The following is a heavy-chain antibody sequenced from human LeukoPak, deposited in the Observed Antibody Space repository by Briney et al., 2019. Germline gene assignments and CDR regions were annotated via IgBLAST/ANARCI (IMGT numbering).Heavy chain of an antibody. CDR1: GYTFTSYA. D-gene: IGHD5-24*01. Sequence: ASVKVSCEASGYTFTSYAMHWVRQAPGQRLEWMGWINAGNGNTKYSQKFQGRVTITRDTSASTAYMELSSLRSEDTAVYYCARVREMATIGGFDYWGQGTLVTVSS. CDR2: INAGNGNT. V-gene: IGHV1-3*01. J-gene: IGHJ4*02. CDR3: ARVREMATIGGFDY.